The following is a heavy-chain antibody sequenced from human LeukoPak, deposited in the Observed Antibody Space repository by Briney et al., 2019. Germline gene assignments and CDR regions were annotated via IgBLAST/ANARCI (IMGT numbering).Heavy chain of an antibody. CDR2: IIPIFGTA. J-gene: IGHJ4*02. D-gene: IGHD3-22*01. CDR3: ARDSGYYDSSGYPTDY. V-gene: IGHV1-69*13. Sequence: SVKVSCKASGGTFSSYAISWVRQAPGQGLEWMGGIIPIFGTANYAQKFQGRVTITADESTSTAYMELSSLRSEDTAVYYCARDSGYYDSSGYPTDYWGQGTLVTVSS. CDR1: GGTFSSYA.